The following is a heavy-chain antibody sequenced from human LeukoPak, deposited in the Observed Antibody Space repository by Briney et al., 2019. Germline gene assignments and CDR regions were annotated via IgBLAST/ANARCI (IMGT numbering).Heavy chain of an antibody. CDR3: AKAIQQLVIIDAFDI. V-gene: IGHV3-9*01. J-gene: IGHJ3*02. CDR1: GFTFYDYA. Sequence: GGSLRLSCAASGFTFYDYAMHWGRHAPGESLERGSGISWNSGSIGYADSVKGRFTISRDNAKNSLYPQMNSLRAEDPALYYCAKAIQQLVIIDAFDIWGQGTMVTVSS. CDR2: ISWNSGSI. D-gene: IGHD6-13*01.